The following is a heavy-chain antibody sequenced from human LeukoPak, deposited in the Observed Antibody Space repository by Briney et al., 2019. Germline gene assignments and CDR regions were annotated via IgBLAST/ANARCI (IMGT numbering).Heavy chain of an antibody. CDR3: AKLKIVAGGYFDY. D-gene: IGHD2-21*01. J-gene: IGHJ4*02. CDR1: GFTFSSYA. V-gene: IGHV3-23*01. CDR2: ISGSGVST. Sequence: GGSLRLSCAASGFTFSSYAMSWVRQAPGKGLEWVSAISGSGVSTYHADSVKGRFTISRDNSKNTLYLQMNSLRAEDTAVYYCAKLKIVAGGYFDYWGQGTLVTVSS.